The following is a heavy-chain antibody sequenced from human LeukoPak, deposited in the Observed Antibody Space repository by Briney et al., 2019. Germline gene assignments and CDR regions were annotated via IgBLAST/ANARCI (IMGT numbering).Heavy chain of an antibody. Sequence: GESLKISCKGSGYIFTHNWIGWVRQMPGKGLEWMGIIYPGDSDTRYSPSFEGQVTISVDKSISTAYLQWSSLKASDTAMYYCARQTRDGSGSRGYSFDFWGQGTLVTVSS. V-gene: IGHV5-51*01. CDR3: ARQTRDGSGSRGYSFDF. CDR2: IYPGDSDT. J-gene: IGHJ4*02. CDR1: GYIFTHNW. D-gene: IGHD3-10*01.